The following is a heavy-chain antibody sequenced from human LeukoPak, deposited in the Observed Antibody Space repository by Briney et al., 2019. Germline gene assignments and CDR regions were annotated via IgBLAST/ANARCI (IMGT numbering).Heavy chain of an antibody. CDR3: ATVPEYYYDSSGFYGPFDY. Sequence: GASVKVSCKVSGYTLTELSMHWVRQAPGKGLEWMGGFDPEDGETIYAQKFQGRVTMTEDTSTDTAYMELSSLRSEDTAVYYCATVPEYYYDSSGFYGPFDYWGQGTLVTVSS. J-gene: IGHJ4*02. D-gene: IGHD3-22*01. CDR2: FDPEDGET. V-gene: IGHV1-24*01. CDR1: GYTLTELS.